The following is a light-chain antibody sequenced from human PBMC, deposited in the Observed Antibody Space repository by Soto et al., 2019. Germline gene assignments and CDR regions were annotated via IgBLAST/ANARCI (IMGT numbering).Light chain of an antibody. V-gene: IGLV2-8*01. CDR3: SSYAGSNNFV. CDR2: EVS. J-gene: IGLJ2*01. CDR1: SSDVGGYNY. Sequence: QCALTQPPSESGSPGQSVTISCTGTSSDVGGYNYVSWYQQHPGKAPKLMIYEVSKRPSGVPDRFSGSKSGNTASLTVSGLQAEDEADYYCSSYAGSNNFVFGGGTKLTVL.